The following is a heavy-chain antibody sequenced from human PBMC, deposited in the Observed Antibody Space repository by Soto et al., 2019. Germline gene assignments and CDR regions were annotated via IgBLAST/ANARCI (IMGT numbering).Heavy chain of an antibody. Sequence: PGGSLRLSCAASGFTFSSYSMNWVRQAPGKGLEWVSSISSSSSYIYYADSVKGRFTISRDNAKNSLYLQMNSLRAEDTAVYYCARARGMVRGVIDAFDIWGQGTMVTVSS. CDR1: GFTFSSYS. V-gene: IGHV3-21*01. CDR3: ARARGMVRGVIDAFDI. CDR2: ISSSSSYI. D-gene: IGHD3-10*01. J-gene: IGHJ3*02.